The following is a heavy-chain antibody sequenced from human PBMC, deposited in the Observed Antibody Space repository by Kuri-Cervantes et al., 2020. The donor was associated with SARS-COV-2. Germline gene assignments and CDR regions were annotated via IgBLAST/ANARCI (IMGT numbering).Heavy chain of an antibody. CDR2: INHSGIT. Sequence: SETLSLTCAVYVGSLSGYYWSWIRQPPGKGLEWIGEINHSGITNTNPSLKSRVTISVDTSKNQCSLKLSSVTAADTAVYYCASGGKPRYGGYLSYWCQGNLVIVSS. D-gene: IGHD5-12*01. CDR3: ASGGKPRYGGYLSY. CDR1: VGSLSGYY. V-gene: IGHV4-34*01. J-gene: IGHJ4*02.